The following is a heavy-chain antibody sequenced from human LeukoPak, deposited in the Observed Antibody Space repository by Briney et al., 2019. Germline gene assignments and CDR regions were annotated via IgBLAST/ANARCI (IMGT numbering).Heavy chain of an antibody. V-gene: IGHV4-4*07. Sequence: KPSETLSLTCTVSGASISGYYWSWIRQPAGEGLEWIGRIYNNGDTKYNPSLKSRVTMSVDTSKNQFSLKLSSVTAADTAVYFCAREAATAAHLHYWGRGTLVTVSS. J-gene: IGHJ4*02. CDR1: GASISGYY. D-gene: IGHD6-13*01. CDR2: IYNNGDT. CDR3: AREAATAAHLHY.